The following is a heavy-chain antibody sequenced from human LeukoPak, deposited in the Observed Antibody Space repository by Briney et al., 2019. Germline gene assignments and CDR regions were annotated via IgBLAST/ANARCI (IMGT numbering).Heavy chain of an antibody. CDR1: GGSISSYY. Sequence: SETLSLTCTVSGGSISSYYWSWIRQPAGKGLEWIGRIYTSGSTNYNPSLKSRVTMSVDTSKNQFSLKLSSVTAAHTAVYYCARDLRSSYGDYEGYYFDYWGQGTLVTVSS. CDR3: ARDLRSSYGDYEGYYFDY. CDR2: IYTSGST. V-gene: IGHV4-4*07. J-gene: IGHJ4*02. D-gene: IGHD4-17*01.